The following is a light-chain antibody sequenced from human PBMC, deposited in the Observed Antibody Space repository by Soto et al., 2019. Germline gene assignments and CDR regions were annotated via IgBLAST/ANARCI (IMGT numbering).Light chain of an antibody. J-gene: IGKJ2*01. CDR1: QSISSW. V-gene: IGKV1-5*01. CDR3: QQCDSYPYT. Sequence: DIEMTQSPSTLSASVGDRVSITCRASQSISSWLAWYQQKPGKAPKLLIYDASSLESGVPSRFSGSGAGTQFTLSISSRQPDDFATYYCQQCDSYPYTFGQGTNLEIK. CDR2: DAS.